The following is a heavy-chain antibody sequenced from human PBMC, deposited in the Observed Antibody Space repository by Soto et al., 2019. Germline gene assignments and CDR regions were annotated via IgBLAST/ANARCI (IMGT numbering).Heavy chain of an antibody. Sequence: QVQLQESGPGLVKPSQTLSLTCTVSGVSISSGDYYWSWIRQHPGKGLEWIGYIYDSGSTNYNPSLKSRVTISVDTSKNQFSLKLSSVTAADTAVYYCASDGGYYESSGYRWGQGTLVTVSS. CDR2: IYDSGST. CDR1: GVSISSGDYY. J-gene: IGHJ4*02. D-gene: IGHD3-22*01. CDR3: ASDGGYYESSGYR. V-gene: IGHV4-31*03.